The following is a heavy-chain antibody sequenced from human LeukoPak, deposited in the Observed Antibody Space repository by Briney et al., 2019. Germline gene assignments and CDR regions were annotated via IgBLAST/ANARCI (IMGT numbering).Heavy chain of an antibody. CDR3: ARTRELLWFGELLYPFDY. CDR2: ISAYNGNT. J-gene: IGHJ4*02. CDR1: GGTFSSYA. V-gene: IGHV1-18*01. D-gene: IGHD3-10*01. Sequence: ASVKVSCKASGGTFSSYAISWVRQAPGQGLEWMGWISAYNGNTNYAQKLQGRVTMTTDTSTSTAYMELRSLRSDDTAVYYCARTRELLWFGELLYPFDYWGQGTLVTVS.